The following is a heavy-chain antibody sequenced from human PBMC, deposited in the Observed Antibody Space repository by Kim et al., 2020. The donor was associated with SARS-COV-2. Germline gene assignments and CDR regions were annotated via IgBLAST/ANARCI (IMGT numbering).Heavy chain of an antibody. Sequence: SVKVSCKASGFTFTSSAVQWVRQARGQRLEWIGWIVVGSGNTNYAQKFQERVTITRDMSTSTAYMELSSLRSEDTAVYYCAAVLTMSRNPDDEAEYFQHWGQGTLVTVSS. CDR1: GFTFTSSA. D-gene: IGHD3-22*01. CDR3: AAVLTMSRNPDDEAEYFQH. CDR2: IVVGSGNT. V-gene: IGHV1-58*01. J-gene: IGHJ1*01.